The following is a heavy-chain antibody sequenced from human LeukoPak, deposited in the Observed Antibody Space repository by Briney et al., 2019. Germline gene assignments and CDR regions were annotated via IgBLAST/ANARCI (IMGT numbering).Heavy chain of an antibody. J-gene: IGHJ6*03. CDR1: GGSFSGYY. CDR2: INHSGST. Sequence: SETLSLTCAVYGGSFSGYYWSWIRQPPGKGLEWIGEINHSGSTNYNPSLKSRVTISVDTSKNQFSLKLSSVTAADTAVYYCARRVSHSSSLVYMDVWGKGTTVTVSS. D-gene: IGHD6-6*01. V-gene: IGHV4-34*01. CDR3: ARRVSHSSSLVYMDV.